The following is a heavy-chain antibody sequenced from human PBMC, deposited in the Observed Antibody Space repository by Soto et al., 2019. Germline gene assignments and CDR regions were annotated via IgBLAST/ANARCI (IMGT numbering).Heavy chain of an antibody. CDR2: ISSSSSYI. V-gene: IGHV3-21*01. D-gene: IGHD7-27*01. J-gene: IGHJ3*02. CDR1: GFTFSSYS. CDR3: ARSRGTGYDAFDI. Sequence: GGSLRLSCAASGFTFSSYSMNWVRQAPGKGLEWVSSISSSSSYIYYADSVEGRFTISRDNAKNSLYLQMNSLRAEDTAVYYCARSRGTGYDAFDIWGQGTMVTVSS.